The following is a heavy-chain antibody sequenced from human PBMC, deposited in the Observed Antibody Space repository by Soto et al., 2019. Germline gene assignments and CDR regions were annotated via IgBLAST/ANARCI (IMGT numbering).Heavy chain of an antibody. CDR3: ARPNRAWLQLSAFDI. V-gene: IGHV3-33*01. CDR2: IWYDGSNK. D-gene: IGHD5-12*01. CDR1: GFTFSSYG. J-gene: IGHJ3*02. Sequence: PGGSLRLSCAASGFTFSSYGMHWVRQAPGKGLEWVAVIWYDGSNKYYADSVKGRFTISRDNSKNTLYLQMNSLRAEDTAVYYCARPNRAWLQLSAFDIWGQGTMVTVSS.